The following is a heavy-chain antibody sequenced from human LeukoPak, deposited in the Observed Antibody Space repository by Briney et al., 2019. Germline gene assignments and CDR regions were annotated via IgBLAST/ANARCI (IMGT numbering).Heavy chain of an antibody. Sequence: PGGSRRLSCAASGFTVSSNYMSWVRQAPGKGLEWVSVIYSGGSTYYADSVKGRFTISRDNSKNTLYLQMNSLRAEDTAVYYCAKDPYSSSPFDYWGQGTLDTVSS. V-gene: IGHV3-53*01. CDR2: IYSGGST. CDR3: AKDPYSSSPFDY. D-gene: IGHD6-6*01. J-gene: IGHJ4*02. CDR1: GFTVSSNY.